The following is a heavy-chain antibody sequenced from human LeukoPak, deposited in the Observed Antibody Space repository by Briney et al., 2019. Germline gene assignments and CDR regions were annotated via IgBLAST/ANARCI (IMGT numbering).Heavy chain of an antibody. V-gene: IGHV3-30*03. CDR1: GFTFSSYG. Sequence: GRSLRLSCAASGFTFSSYGMHWVRQAPGKGLEWVAVISYDGSNKYYADSVKGRFTISRDNSKNTLYLQMNSLRAEDTAVYYCARDLAAYSSGWYFLWGQGTMVTVSS. CDR3: ARDLAAYSSGWYFL. D-gene: IGHD6-19*01. J-gene: IGHJ3*01. CDR2: ISYDGSNK.